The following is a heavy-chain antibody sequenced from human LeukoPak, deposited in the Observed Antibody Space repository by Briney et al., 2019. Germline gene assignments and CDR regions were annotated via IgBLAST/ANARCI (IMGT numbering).Heavy chain of an antibody. CDR2: IYYSGST. J-gene: IGHJ4*02. V-gene: IGHV4-39*01. CDR3: ARHKADSSGFSFDY. CDR1: SGSISSSSYY. Sequence: PSETLSLTCTVSSGSISSSSYYWGWIRQPPGKGLEWIGSIYYSGSTYYNPSLKSRVTISVGTSKNQFSLKLSSVTAADTAVYYCARHKADSSGFSFDYWGQGTLVTVSS. D-gene: IGHD3-22*01.